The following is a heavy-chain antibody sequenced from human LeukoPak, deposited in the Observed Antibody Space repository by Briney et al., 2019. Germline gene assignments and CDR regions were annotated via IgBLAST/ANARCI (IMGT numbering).Heavy chain of an antibody. CDR1: GGSISSTSYY. Sequence: SETLSLTCTVSGGSISSTSYYWGWIRQSPGKGLEWIGSIYYSGSTYYNPSLKSRVTISVDTSKNQFSLKLSSVTAADTAVYYCARGQAAAGSDYYYYYYMDVWGKGTTVTVSS. CDR2: IYYSGST. D-gene: IGHD6-13*01. J-gene: IGHJ6*03. V-gene: IGHV4-39*01. CDR3: ARGQAAAGSDYYYYYYMDV.